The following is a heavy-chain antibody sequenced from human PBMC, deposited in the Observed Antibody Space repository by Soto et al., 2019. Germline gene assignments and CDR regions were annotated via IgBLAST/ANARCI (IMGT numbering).Heavy chain of an antibody. CDR3: ANYDSSGYYISP. V-gene: IGHV3-23*01. CDR1: GFTFSSYA. D-gene: IGHD3-22*01. J-gene: IGHJ5*02. CDR2: ISGSGGST. Sequence: PGGSLRLSCAASGFTFSSYAMSWVRQAPGKGLEWVSAISGSGGSTYYADSVKGRFTISRDNSKNTLYLQMNSLRAEDTAVYHCANYDSSGYYISPWGQGTLVTVSS.